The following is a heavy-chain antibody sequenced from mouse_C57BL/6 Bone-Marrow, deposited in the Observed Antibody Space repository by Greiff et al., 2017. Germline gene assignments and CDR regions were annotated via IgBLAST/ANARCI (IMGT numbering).Heavy chain of an antibody. D-gene: IGHD2-5*01. CDR3: ARRGESNYLFAD. CDR2: INPSNGGT. Sequence: QVQLQQPGPELVKPGASVQLSCKASGYTFTSYWMHWVKQRPGQGLEWIGNINPSNGGTNYNEKFKSKATLRVDKSSSTSYMQLSILTSEDSAVYYCARRGESNYLFADWGQGTLVIVSA. V-gene: IGHV1-53*01. CDR1: GYTFTSYW. J-gene: IGHJ3*01.